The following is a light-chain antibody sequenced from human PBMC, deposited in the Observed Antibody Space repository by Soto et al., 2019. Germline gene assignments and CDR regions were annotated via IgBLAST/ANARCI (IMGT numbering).Light chain of an antibody. CDR2: DAS. Sequence: EIVLTQSPATLSLSPGEIATHSCRASQSINSFLAWYQQKPGQAPRLLIYDASNRATGVPARFSGSGSGTDFTLTISSLEPEDFAVYYCQQRSTWPLTFGGGTKVEIK. J-gene: IGKJ4*01. V-gene: IGKV3-11*01. CDR1: QSINSF. CDR3: QQRSTWPLT.